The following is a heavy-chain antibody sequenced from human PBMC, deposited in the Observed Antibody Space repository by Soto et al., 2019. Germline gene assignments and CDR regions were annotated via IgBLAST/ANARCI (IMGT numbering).Heavy chain of an antibody. J-gene: IGHJ4*02. D-gene: IGHD3-10*01. V-gene: IGHV2-26*01. CDR2: IFSNDEK. CDR1: GFSLSDAKMG. Sequence: QVTLKESGPVLVKPTETLTLTCTVSGFSLSDAKMGVSWIRQPPGKALEWLAHIFSNDEKSYNTSRKSRRSIARDTSKSQVVLTMTNMAPADTATFYCARMQSPGRPYGNQGVNYFDCWGQGTLVTVSS. CDR3: ARMQSPGRPYGNQGVNYFDC.